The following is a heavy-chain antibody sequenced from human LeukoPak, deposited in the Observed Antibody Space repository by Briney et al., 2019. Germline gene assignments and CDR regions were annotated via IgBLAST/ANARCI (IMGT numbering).Heavy chain of an antibody. CDR1: GGSVSGHY. CDR2: INHSGST. J-gene: IGHJ4*02. V-gene: IGHV4-34*01. Sequence: SETLSLTCAVYGGSVSGHYWSWIRQPPGKGLEWVGEINHSGSTNYNPSLKSPVAISVDTSKNQFSLKLSSVTAADTAVYYCARGPEWLRSRFDYWGQGTLVTVSS. CDR3: ARGPEWLRSRFDY. D-gene: IGHD5-12*01.